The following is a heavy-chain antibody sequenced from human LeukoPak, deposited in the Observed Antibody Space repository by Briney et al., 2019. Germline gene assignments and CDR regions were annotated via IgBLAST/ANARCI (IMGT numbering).Heavy chain of an antibody. V-gene: IGHV4-39*01. CDR1: GGSFSSSSYY. Sequence: SETLSLTCTVSGGSFSSSSYYWGWIRQPPGKGLEWLGSIYYSGSTYYNPSLKSRATISVDTSKNQFSLKLSSVTAADTAVYYCARSHAEYSSSWYSSTPLYYFDYWGQGTLVTVSS. CDR2: IYYSGST. CDR3: ARSHAEYSSSWYSSTPLYYFDY. J-gene: IGHJ4*02. D-gene: IGHD6-13*01.